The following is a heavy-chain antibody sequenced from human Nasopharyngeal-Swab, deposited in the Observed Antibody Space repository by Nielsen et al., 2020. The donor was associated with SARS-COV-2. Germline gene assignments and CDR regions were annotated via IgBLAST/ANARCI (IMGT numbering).Heavy chain of an antibody. J-gene: IGHJ4*02. V-gene: IGHV3-66*01. D-gene: IGHD6-13*01. Sequence: GGSLRLSCAASGFTVSNNYMSWVRQAPGKGLEWVSVFYSSGNTYYADSVKGRFTISRDISKNTLYLQMNSLRAEDTAVHYCARSPYSINWYYFDYWGQGTLVTVSS. CDR2: FYSSGNT. CDR1: GFTVSNNY. CDR3: ARSPYSINWYYFDY.